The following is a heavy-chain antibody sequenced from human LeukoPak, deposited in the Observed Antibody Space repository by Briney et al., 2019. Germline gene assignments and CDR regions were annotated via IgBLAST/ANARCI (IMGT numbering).Heavy chain of an antibody. V-gene: IGHV4-34*01. J-gene: IGHJ4*02. D-gene: IGHD3-10*01. CDR3: AGSRGHGVDY. Sequence: SETLSLTCAVYGGSFSGYYWSWIRQPPGKGLEWIGEINHSRRTNYNPPLKSRVTISVDTSKNQFSLKLSSVTAADTAVYYCAGSRGHGVDYWGQGTLVTVSS. CDR1: GGSFSGYY. CDR2: INHSRRT.